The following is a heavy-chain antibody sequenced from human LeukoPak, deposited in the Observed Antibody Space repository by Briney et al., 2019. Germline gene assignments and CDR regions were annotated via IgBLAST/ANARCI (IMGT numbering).Heavy chain of an antibody. V-gene: IGHV4-34*01. D-gene: IGHD3-10*01. CDR1: GGSFSGYY. J-gene: IGHJ4*02. CDR3: ARHLLLWFGDGYYFDY. Sequence: SETLSLTCAVYGGSFSGYYWSWIRQPPGKGLEWIGEINHSGSTNYNPSLKSRVTISVDTSKNQFSLKLSSVTAADTAVYYCARHLLLWFGDGYYFDYWRQGTLVTVSS. CDR2: INHSGST.